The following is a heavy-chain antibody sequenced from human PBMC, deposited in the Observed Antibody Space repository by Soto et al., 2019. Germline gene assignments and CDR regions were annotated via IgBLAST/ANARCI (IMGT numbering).Heavy chain of an antibody. J-gene: IGHJ6*02. V-gene: IGHV1-69*13. CDR1: GGTFSSYA. Sequence: SVKVSCKASGGTFSSYAISWVRQAPGQGLEWMGGIIPIFGTANYAQKVQGRVTITADESTSTAYMELSSLRSEDTAVYYCASGAGSTSYYYYYGMDVWGQGTTVTVSS. D-gene: IGHD2-2*01. CDR3: ASGAGSTSYYYYYGMDV. CDR2: IIPIFGTA.